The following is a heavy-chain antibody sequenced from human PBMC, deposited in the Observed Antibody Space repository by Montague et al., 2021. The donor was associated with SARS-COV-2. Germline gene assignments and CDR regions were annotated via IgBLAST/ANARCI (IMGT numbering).Heavy chain of an antibody. V-gene: IGHV4-39*07. CDR2: IYYSGST. Sequence: ETLSLTCTVSGGSTSSSSSYWGWIRQPPGMGLEWIGSIYYSGSTYYNPSLKSRITISVDTSKNQFSLRLTSVTAADTAVYYCARDIRIPMLIVIQGYGMDVWGQGTTVTVSS. CDR3: ARDIRIPMLIVIQGYGMDV. CDR1: GGSTSSSSSY. D-gene: IGHD3-22*01. J-gene: IGHJ6*02.